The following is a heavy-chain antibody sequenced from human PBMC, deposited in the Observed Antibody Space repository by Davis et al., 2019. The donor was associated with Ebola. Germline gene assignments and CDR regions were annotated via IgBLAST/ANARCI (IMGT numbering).Heavy chain of an antibody. D-gene: IGHD7-27*01. Sequence: ASVKVSCKASGYTFTSYDINWVRQATGQGLEWMGWMNPNSGNTGYAQKFQGRVTMTRNTSISTAYMELSSLRSEDTAVYYCARGSEGHNWGYYYYGMDVWGQGTTVTVSS. CDR3: ARGSEGHNWGYYYYGMDV. CDR1: GYTFTSYD. CDR2: MNPNSGNT. V-gene: IGHV1-8*01. J-gene: IGHJ6*02.